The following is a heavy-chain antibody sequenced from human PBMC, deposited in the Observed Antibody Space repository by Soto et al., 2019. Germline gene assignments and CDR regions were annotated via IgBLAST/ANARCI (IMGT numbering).Heavy chain of an antibody. Sequence: GGSLRLSCAASGFTFSSYSMNWVRQAPGKGLEWVSYISSSSSTIYYADSVKGRFTISRDNAKNSLYLQMNSLRDEDTAVYYCARAYYGMGDAFDIWGQGTMFTVSS. J-gene: IGHJ3*02. CDR3: ARAYYGMGDAFDI. D-gene: IGHD3-10*01. CDR1: GFTFSSYS. V-gene: IGHV3-48*02. CDR2: ISSSSSTI.